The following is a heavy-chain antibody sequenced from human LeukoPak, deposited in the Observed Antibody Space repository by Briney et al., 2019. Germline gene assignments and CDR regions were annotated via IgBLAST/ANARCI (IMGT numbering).Heavy chain of an antibody. V-gene: IGHV3-53*01. J-gene: IGHJ4*02. D-gene: IGHD5-18*01. CDR1: GFTVSSNY. Sequence: PGGSLRLSCAASGFTVSSNYMSWVRQTPGKRLEWVSVIYSGGTTYYADSVKGRFTISRDNSENTLFLQMNSLRAEDTAVYCCARESQPYSYGYGAIDYWGQGTLVTVSS. CDR2: IYSGGTT. CDR3: ARESQPYSYGYGAIDY.